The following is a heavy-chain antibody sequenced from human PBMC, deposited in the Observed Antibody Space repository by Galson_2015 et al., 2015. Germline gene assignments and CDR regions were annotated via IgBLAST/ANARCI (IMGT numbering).Heavy chain of an antibody. J-gene: IGHJ6*02. D-gene: IGHD3-22*01. CDR2: IIPIFGTA. CDR1: TFSSYA. V-gene: IGHV1-69*01. CDR3: ARAMGSSGYRGPVYYYYGMDV. Sequence: TFSSYAISWVRQAPGQGLEWMGGIIPIFGTANYAQKFQGRVTITADESTSTAYMELSSLRSEDTAVYYCARAMGSSGYRGPVYYYYGMDVWGQGTTVTVSS.